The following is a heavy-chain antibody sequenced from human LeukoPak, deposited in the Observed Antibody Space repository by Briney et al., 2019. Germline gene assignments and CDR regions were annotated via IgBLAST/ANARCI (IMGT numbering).Heavy chain of an antibody. CDR2: INPNSGGT. V-gene: IGHV1-2*02. J-gene: IGHJ4*02. Sequence: ASVKVSCKASGYTFTDYFMNWVRQAPGQGLEWMGWINPNSGGTNYAQKFQGRVTMTRDTSISTAYMELSRLRSDDTAVYYCARGASDYVWGSYRYIPDYWGQGTLVTVSS. CDR3: ARGASDYVWGSYRYIPDY. D-gene: IGHD3-16*02. CDR1: GYTFTDYF.